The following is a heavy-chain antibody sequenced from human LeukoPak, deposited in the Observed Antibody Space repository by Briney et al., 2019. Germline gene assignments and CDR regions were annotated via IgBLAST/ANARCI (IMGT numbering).Heavy chain of an antibody. Sequence: SETLSLTCTVSGGSISSYYWSWIRQPPGKGLEWIGYIYYSGSTNYNPSLKSRVTISVDTSKNQFSLKLSSVTAADTAVYYCARIGYPRWYFDLWGRGTLVTVSS. J-gene: IGHJ2*01. CDR3: ARIGYPRWYFDL. V-gene: IGHV4-59*08. CDR2: IYYSGST. D-gene: IGHD5-18*01. CDR1: GGSISSYY.